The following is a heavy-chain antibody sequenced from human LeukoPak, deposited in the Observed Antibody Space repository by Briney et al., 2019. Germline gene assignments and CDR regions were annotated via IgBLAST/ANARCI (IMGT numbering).Heavy chain of an antibody. CDR3: ASTSSGAAAGYYFDY. J-gene: IGHJ4*02. V-gene: IGHV4-59*08. D-gene: IGHD6-13*01. CDR2: IYYSGST. CDR1: GGSISSYY. Sequence: PSEILSLTCTVSGGSISSYYWSWIRQPPGKGLEWIGYIYYSGSTNYNPSLKSRVTISVDTSKNQFSLKLSSVTAADTAVYYCASTSSGAAAGYYFDYWGQGTLVTVSS.